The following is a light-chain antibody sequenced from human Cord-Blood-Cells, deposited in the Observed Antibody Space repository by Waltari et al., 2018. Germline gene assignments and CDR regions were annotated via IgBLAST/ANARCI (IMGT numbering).Light chain of an antibody. CDR2: GAS. CDR3: QQYNNWST. CDR1: QSVSSN. J-gene: IGKJ3*01. Sequence: EIVMTQSPATLSVSPGERATLSCRASQSVSSNLAWYQQKPGQAPRLLIYGASTRATGIPARFSGSVSGTEFTRTISSLQSEDFAVYYCQQYNNWSTFGPGTKVDIK. V-gene: IGKV3-15*01.